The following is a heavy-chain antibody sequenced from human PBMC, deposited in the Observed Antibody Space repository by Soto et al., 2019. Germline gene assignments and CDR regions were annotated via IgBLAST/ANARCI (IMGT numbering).Heavy chain of an antibody. D-gene: IGHD4-17*01. CDR2: ISGSGGST. CDR1: GFTFSSYA. V-gene: IGHV3-23*01. CDR3: ARPCTVIKTSWDAFDI. Sequence: GGSLRLSCAASGFTFSSYAMSWVRQAPGKGLEWVSAISGSGGSTYYADSVKGRFTISRDNSKNTLYLQMNSLRAEDTAVYYCARPCTVIKTSWDAFDIWGQGTMVTVSS. J-gene: IGHJ3*02.